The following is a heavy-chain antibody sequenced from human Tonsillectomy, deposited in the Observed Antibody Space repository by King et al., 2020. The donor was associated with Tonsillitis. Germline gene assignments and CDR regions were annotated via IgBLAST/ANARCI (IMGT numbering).Heavy chain of an antibody. CDR2: VYYSGTT. CDR1: GGSVSSSSYY. CDR3: ARNYNILTGYYPTGYYFDY. Sequence: PLQESGPGLVKPSETLSLTCTVSGGSVSSSSYYWGWIRQPPGKGLEWIGSVYYSGTTYLNSSLKSRVTISVDTSKNQFSLKLTSVTAADTSVYYCARNYNILTGYYPTGYYFDYWGQGARVTVSS. D-gene: IGHD3-9*01. J-gene: IGHJ4*02. V-gene: IGHV4-39*01.